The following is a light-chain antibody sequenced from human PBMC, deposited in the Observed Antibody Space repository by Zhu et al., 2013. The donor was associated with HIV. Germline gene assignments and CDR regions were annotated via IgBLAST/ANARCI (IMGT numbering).Light chain of an antibody. V-gene: IGKV3-11*01. CDR1: QSVSRY. Sequence: EIVLTQSPATLSLSPGERATLSCRASQSVSRYLAWYQQKPGQAPRLLIYDTSNRATGIPARFSGSGSGTDFTLTISNLEPEDFAVYYCQQRTNWPRTFGQGTNLEIK. CDR3: QQRTNWPRT. CDR2: DTS. J-gene: IGKJ2*02.